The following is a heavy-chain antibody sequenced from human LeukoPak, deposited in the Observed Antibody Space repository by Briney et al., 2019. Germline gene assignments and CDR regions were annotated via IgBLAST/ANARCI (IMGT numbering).Heavy chain of an antibody. CDR1: GFTFSSYA. D-gene: IGHD2-2*01. J-gene: IGHJ4*02. Sequence: PGRSLRLSCAASGFTFSSYAMHWVRQAPGKGLEWVAVISYDGSNKYYADSVKGRFTISRDNSKNTLYLQMNSLRAEDTAVYYCARDPSNYCSSTSCYPDYWGQGTLVTVSS. CDR3: ARDPSNYCSSTSCYPDY. CDR2: ISYDGSNK. V-gene: IGHV3-30*01.